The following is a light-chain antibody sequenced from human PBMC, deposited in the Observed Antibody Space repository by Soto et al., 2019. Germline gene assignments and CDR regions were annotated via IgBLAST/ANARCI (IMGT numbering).Light chain of an antibody. CDR1: SSDVGGHNY. CDR2: EVS. CDR3: SSYTSSSTVV. V-gene: IGLV2-14*01. Sequence: QSVLTQPASVSGSPGQSIAISCTGTSSDVGGHNYVSWYQQSQGKAPKLMIYEVSNRPSGVSDRFSGSKSGNTASLTISGLQAEDEADYYCSSYTSSSTVVFGGGTKVTVL. J-gene: IGLJ2*01.